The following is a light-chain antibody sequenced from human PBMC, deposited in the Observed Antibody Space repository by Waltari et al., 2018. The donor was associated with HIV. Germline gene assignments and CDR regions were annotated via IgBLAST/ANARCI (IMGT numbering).Light chain of an antibody. J-gene: IGLJ1*01. V-gene: IGLV3-21*02. CDR2: DDG. Sequence: SYVLTQPPSVSVAPGQTAKITCGGKNIGSDSVHWNQQKPGQAPLLVVHDDGDRPSGIPERFSGSNSVNLATLSITRVEAGDEADYYCQVWDSSSDLYVFGTGTRVTVL. CDR3: QVWDSSSDLYV. CDR1: NIGSDS.